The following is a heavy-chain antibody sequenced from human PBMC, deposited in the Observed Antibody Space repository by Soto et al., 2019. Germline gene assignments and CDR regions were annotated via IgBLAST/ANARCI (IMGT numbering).Heavy chain of an antibody. J-gene: IGHJ4*02. V-gene: IGHV5-51*01. Sequence: GESLKISCQGSGYSFTGYWIGWVRQMSGEGLEWMGIIYPGDSDTRYSPSFQGQVTISADKSLSTAHLQMNSLRDEDTAVYYCARDSPPLPPRLYYFDYWGQGTLVTVSS. CDR2: IYPGDSDT. CDR3: ARDSPPLPPRLYYFDY. D-gene: IGHD2-15*01. CDR1: GYSFTGYW.